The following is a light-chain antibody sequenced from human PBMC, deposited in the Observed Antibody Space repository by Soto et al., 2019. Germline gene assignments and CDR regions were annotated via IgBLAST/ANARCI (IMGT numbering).Light chain of an antibody. J-gene: IGKJ1*01. V-gene: IGKV3-15*01. CDR3: QQYNNWPET. Sequence: EIVMTRSPATLSVSQGERATLSCRASQSVSSNLAWYQQKPGQAPRLLIYGASTRATDIPARFSGSGSGTEFTLTISSLQSEDFAVYYCQQYNNWPETFCQGTKVDIK. CDR1: QSVSSN. CDR2: GAS.